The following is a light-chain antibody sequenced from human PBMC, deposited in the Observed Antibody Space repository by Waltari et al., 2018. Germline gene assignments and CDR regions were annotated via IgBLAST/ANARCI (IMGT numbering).Light chain of an antibody. J-gene: IGKJ4*01. CDR1: HSVTNL. V-gene: IGKV3-11*01. CDR2: DAS. Sequence: EVVLTQSPATLSLPPGERATLSCRASHSVTNLLAWYQPKPGQAPRLLIYDASNTATGIPARFSGSGSGTDFTLTISSLEPEDFAVYYCQQRRTWPLTFGGGTTVEI. CDR3: QQRRTWPLT.